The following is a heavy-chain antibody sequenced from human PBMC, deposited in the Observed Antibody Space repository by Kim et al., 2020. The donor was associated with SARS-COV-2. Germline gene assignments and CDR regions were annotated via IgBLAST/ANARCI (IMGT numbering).Heavy chain of an antibody. CDR3: AANYDILTGYRSPGWGHY. V-gene: IGHV5-51*01. D-gene: IGHD3-9*01. J-gene: IGHJ4*02. CDR2: IYPGDSDT. CDR1: GYSFTTYW. Sequence: GESLKISCKGSGYSFTTYWIAWVRQMPGKGLEWMGIIYPGDSDTRYSPSFQGQVTISADKSVSTAYLQWSSLKASDTAMYYCAANYDILTGYRSPGWGHYWGQGTLVTVSS.